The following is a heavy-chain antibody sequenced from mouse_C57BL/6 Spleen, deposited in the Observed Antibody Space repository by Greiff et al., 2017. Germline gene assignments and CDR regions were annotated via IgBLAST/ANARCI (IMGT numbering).Heavy chain of an antibody. Sequence: QVQLQQSGPELVKPGASVKISCKASGYAFSSSWMNWVKQRPGKGLEWIGRIYPGDGDTNYNGKFKGKATLTADKSSSTAYMQLSSLTSEDSAVYFCARRDLLLDYWGQGTTRTVSS. CDR3: ARRDLLLDY. CDR1: GYAFSSSW. D-gene: IGHD1-1*01. V-gene: IGHV1-82*01. CDR2: IYPGDGDT. J-gene: IGHJ2*01.